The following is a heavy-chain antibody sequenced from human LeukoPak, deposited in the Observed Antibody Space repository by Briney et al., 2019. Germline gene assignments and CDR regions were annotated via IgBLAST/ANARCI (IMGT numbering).Heavy chain of an antibody. CDR3: AREGGYSYGYFDYYYMDV. J-gene: IGHJ6*03. Sequence: SETLSLTCAVYGGPFSGYYWSWIRQPPGKGLEWIGEINHSGSTNYNPSLKSRVTISVDTSKNPFSLKLSSVTAADTAVYYCAREGGYSYGYFDYYYMDVWGKGTTVTVSS. V-gene: IGHV4-34*01. CDR2: INHSGST. CDR1: GGPFSGYY. D-gene: IGHD5-18*01.